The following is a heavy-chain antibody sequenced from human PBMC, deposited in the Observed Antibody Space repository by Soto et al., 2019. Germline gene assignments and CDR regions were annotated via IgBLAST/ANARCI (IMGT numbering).Heavy chain of an antibody. CDR3: ARDHLELPPPHHYYYYGMDV. D-gene: IGHD1-7*01. CDR1: GYTFTSYG. J-gene: IGHJ6*02. Sequence: QVQLVQSGAEVKKPGASVKVSCKASGYTFTSYGISWVRQAPGQGLEWMGWISAYNGNTNYAQKLQGRVTMTTDTSTSTAYMELRSLRSDDTAVYYCARDHLELPPPHHYYYYGMDVWGQGTTVTVSS. V-gene: IGHV1-18*01. CDR2: ISAYNGNT.